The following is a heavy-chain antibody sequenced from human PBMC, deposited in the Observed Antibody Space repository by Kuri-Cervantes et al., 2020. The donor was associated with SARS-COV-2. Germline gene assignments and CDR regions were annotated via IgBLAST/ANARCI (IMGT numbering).Heavy chain of an antibody. Sequence: GGSLRLSCAASGFTFSSYGMHWVRQAPGKGLEWVSYISSSSSYIYYADSLKGRFTISRDNAKNSLYLQMNSLRAEDTAVYFCAKAYYDFWSGPWGGFDIWGQGTVVTVSS. V-gene: IGHV3-21*01. CDR2: ISSSSSYI. CDR1: GFTFSSYG. CDR3: AKAYYDFWSGPWGGFDI. D-gene: IGHD3-3*01. J-gene: IGHJ3*02.